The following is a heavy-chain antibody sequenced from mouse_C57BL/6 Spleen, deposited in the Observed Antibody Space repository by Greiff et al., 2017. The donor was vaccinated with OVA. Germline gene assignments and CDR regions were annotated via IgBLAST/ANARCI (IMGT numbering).Heavy chain of an antibody. CDR1: GYSITSGYY. CDR3: ASLTHWYFDV. V-gene: IGHV3-6*01. CDR2: ISYDGSN. Sequence: EVQRVESGPGLVKPSQSLSLTCSVTGYSITSGYYWNWIRQFPGNNLEWMGYISYDGSNNYNPSLKNRISITRDTSKNQFFLKLNSVTTEDTATYYCASLTHWYFDVWGTGTTVTVSS. J-gene: IGHJ1*03.